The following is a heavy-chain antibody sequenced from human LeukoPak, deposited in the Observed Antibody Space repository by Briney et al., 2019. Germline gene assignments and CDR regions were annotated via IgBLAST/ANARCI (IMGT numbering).Heavy chain of an antibody. CDR3: ATVFHCSSTSCQYYFDY. CDR2: FDPEDGET. V-gene: IGHV1-24*01. D-gene: IGHD2-2*01. CDR1: GYTLTELS. Sequence: ASVKVSCRVSGYTLTELSMHWVRQAPGKGLEWMGGFDPEDGETIYAQKFQGRVTMTEDTSTDTAYMELSSLRSEDTAVYYCATVFHCSSTSCQYYFDYWGQGTLVTVSS. J-gene: IGHJ4*02.